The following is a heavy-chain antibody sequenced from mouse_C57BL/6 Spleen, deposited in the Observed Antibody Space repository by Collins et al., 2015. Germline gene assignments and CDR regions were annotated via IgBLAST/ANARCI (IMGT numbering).Heavy chain of an antibody. J-gene: IGHJ4*01. Sequence: QVQLKQSGPGLVQPSQSLSITCTVSGFSLTSYGVHWVRQPPGKGLEWLGVIWSGGSTDYNAAFISRLSISKDNSKSQVFFKMNSLQADDTAIYYCAKNKAREGGAMDYWGQGTSVTVSS. V-gene: IGHV2-4*01. CDR3: AKNKAREGGAMDY. CDR1: GFSLTSYG. CDR2: IWSGGST.